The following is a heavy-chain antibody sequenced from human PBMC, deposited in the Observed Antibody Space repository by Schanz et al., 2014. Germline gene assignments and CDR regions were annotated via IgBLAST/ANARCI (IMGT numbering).Heavy chain of an antibody. CDR1: GFTFSAYG. CDR2: IWFDGNNK. Sequence: QVQLVESGGGVVQPGGSLRLSCAASGFTFSAYGMHWVRQAPGKGLEGVAVIWFDGNNKFYADSVKGRFTISRDNSKNTLYLQMNRLRDEDTAVYYCARRYSGRYCFDYWGQGTLVTVAS. V-gene: IGHV3-33*01. D-gene: IGHD1-26*01. CDR3: ARRYSGRYCFDY. J-gene: IGHJ4*02.